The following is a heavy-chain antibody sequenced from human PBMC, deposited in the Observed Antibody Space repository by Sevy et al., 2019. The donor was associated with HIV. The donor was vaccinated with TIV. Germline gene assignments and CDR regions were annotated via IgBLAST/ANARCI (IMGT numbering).Heavy chain of an antibody. CDR3: ARPSDTSALFKWAFDI. Sequence: ASVKVSCKASGGTFSSSAITWVRQAPGQGLEWMGGIIPIFGTTNYAQNFQGRVTITADESTSTAYMELSSLRPEDTAVYYCARPSDTSALFKWAFDIWGPGTMVTVSS. CDR1: GGTFSSSA. J-gene: IGHJ3*02. CDR2: IIPIFGTT. D-gene: IGHD3-22*01. V-gene: IGHV1-69*13.